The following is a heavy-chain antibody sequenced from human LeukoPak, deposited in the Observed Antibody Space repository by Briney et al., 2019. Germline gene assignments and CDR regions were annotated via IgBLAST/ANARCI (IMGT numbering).Heavy chain of an antibody. V-gene: IGHV3-23*01. D-gene: IGHD3-22*01. CDR2: ISGSGGST. J-gene: IGHJ4*02. CDR1: GFTFSSYG. CDR3: AKERGWYYYDSPDY. Sequence: GRSLRLSCAASGFTFSSYGMHWVRQAPGKGLEWVSAISGSGGSTYYADSVKGRFAISRDNSKNTLYLQMNSLRAEDTAVYYCAKERGWYYYDSPDYWGQGTLVTVSS.